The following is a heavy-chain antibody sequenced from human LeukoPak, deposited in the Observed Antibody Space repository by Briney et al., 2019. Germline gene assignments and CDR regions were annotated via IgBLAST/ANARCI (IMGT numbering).Heavy chain of an antibody. CDR3: TRGFGDYGDYVDY. D-gene: IGHD4-17*01. J-gene: IGHJ4*02. CDR1: GYTFTSYD. V-gene: IGHV1-8*01. Sequence: GASVKVSCKASGYTFTSYDINWVRQATGQGLEWMGWMNTNSGNTGYAQKFQGRVTMTRNTSISTAYMELSSLRSEDTAVYYCTRGFGDYGDYVDYWGQGTLVTVSS. CDR2: MNTNSGNT.